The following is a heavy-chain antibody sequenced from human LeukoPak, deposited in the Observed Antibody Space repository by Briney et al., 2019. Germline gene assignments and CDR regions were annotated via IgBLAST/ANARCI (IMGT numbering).Heavy chain of an antibody. J-gene: IGHJ6*02. CDR2: RSWNSGSI. Sequence: GGSLRLSCAASGVTFDDYAMHWVRQAPGKGLEWVSGRSWNSGSIGYADSVKGRFTISRDNAKNSLYLRMNSLRAEDTALYYCAIGSGSYQTYYYGMDVWGQGTTVTVSS. D-gene: IGHD3-10*01. CDR3: AIGSGSYQTYYYGMDV. V-gene: IGHV3-9*01. CDR1: GVTFDDYA.